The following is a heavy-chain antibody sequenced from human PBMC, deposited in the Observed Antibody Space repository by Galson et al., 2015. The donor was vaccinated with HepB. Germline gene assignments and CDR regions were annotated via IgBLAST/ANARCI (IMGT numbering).Heavy chain of an antibody. D-gene: IGHD3-10*01. V-gene: IGHV3-23*01. J-gene: IGHJ4*02. CDR3: SKDRRITVPRAGDY. Sequence: SLRLSCAASGFTFSSFVMSWVRQRPGKGLEWVSSISGSGGRTFYADSVKGRFTISRDSSTNTLYLEMTSLTVDDTAVYYCSKDRRITVPRAGDYWGQGTLVTVSS. CDR1: GFTFSSFV. CDR2: ISGSGGRT.